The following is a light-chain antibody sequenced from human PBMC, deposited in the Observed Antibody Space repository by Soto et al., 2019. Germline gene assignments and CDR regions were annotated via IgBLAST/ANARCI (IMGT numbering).Light chain of an antibody. Sequence: DIQMTQSPSSLSASVGDTVTITCRASQGIRNDLGWYQQKSGKAPKRLIYSASSLQSGAPSRFSGSGSGTDFTLSISRLEPEDFAVYYCQHYGGSFIFGPGTKVDIK. CDR2: SAS. V-gene: IGKV1-17*01. CDR3: QHYGGSFI. J-gene: IGKJ3*01. CDR1: QGIRND.